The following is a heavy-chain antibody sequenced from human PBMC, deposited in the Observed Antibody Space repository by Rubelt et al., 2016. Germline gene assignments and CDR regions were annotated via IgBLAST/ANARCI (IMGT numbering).Heavy chain of an antibody. V-gene: IGHV4-34*01. CDR2: INRRGSP. J-gene: IGHJ5*02. Sequence: QVQLQQWGAGLLKPSETLSLTCAVYGGSFSGYYWSWIRQPPGKGLEWSGEINRRGSPNYNPSLKIRDTFSVATSKNQFSLKLIPVTAADTAVYYCARALARAAAAPRRLWFDPWGQGTLVTVSS. CDR1: GGSFSGYY. D-gene: IGHD6-13*01. CDR3: ARALARAAAAPRRLWFDP.